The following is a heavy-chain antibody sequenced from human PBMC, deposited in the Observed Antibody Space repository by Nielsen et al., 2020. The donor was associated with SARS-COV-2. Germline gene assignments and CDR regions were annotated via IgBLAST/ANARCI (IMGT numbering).Heavy chain of an antibody. J-gene: IGHJ6*02. V-gene: IGHV3-21*01. CDR1: GFTFSSYS. D-gene: IGHD3-3*01. CDR3: ARDFWSGYYLGHGMDV. CDR2: ISSSSSYI. Sequence: GESLKISCAASGFTFSSYSMNWVRQAPEKGLEWVSSISSSSSYIYYADSVKGRFTISRDNAKNSLYLQMNSLRAEDTAVYYCARDFWSGYYLGHGMDVWGQGTTVTVSS.